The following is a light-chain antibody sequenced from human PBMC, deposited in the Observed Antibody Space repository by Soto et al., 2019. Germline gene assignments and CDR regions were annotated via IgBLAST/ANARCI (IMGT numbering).Light chain of an antibody. CDR2: EVA. J-gene: IGLJ1*01. Sequence: QSVLTQPASVSGSPGQSITISCTGTSSDVGTYDYPSWYQQYPGKAPKLIIYEVADRPSGVSNRFSGSKSGNTASLTISGLQAEDEADYYCSSYTSSSTLYVFGTGTKVTVL. V-gene: IGLV2-14*01. CDR3: SSYTSSSTLYV. CDR1: SSDVGTYDY.